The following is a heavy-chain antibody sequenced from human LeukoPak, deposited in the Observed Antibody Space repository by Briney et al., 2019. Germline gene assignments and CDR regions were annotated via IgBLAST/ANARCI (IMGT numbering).Heavy chain of an antibody. V-gene: IGHV3-9*03. Sequence: PGGSLRLSCAASGFTFDDYAMHWVRQAPGKGLEWVSGISWNSGRIAYADSVKGRFTISRDNAKNSLYLQMNSLRAEDMALYYCAKDFGYSCGYGFDYWGQGTLVTVSS. J-gene: IGHJ4*02. CDR3: AKDFGYSCGYGFDY. CDR2: ISWNSGRI. D-gene: IGHD5-18*01. CDR1: GFTFDDYA.